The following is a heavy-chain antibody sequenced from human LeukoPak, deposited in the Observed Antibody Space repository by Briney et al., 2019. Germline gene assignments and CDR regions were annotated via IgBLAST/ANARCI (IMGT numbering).Heavy chain of an antibody. CDR1: GFTFSSYW. CDR2: IKQDGSEK. V-gene: IGHV3-7*01. CDR3: AREIGHVLRYFDWLPTNWFDP. J-gene: IGHJ5*02. Sequence: GGSLRLSCAASGFTFSSYWMSWVRQAPGKGLEWVANIKQDGSEKYYVDSVKGRCTISRDKAKNSLYLQMNSLRAEDTAVYYCAREIGHVLRYFDWLPTNWFDPWGQGTLVTVSS. D-gene: IGHD3-9*01.